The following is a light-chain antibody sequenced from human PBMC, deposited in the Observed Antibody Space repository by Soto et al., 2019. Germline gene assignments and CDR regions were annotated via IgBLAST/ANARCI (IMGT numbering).Light chain of an antibody. V-gene: IGKV3-15*01. Sequence: EIVMTQSPATLSVSPGERATLSCRASQRVSSDLAWYHQKPGQAPRLLIYGASTRATGIPARFSGSGSGTEFTLTINNLQSEDFAVYYCQQYNNWPRTFGQGTKVEIK. CDR1: QRVSSD. CDR2: GAS. CDR3: QQYNNWPRT. J-gene: IGKJ1*01.